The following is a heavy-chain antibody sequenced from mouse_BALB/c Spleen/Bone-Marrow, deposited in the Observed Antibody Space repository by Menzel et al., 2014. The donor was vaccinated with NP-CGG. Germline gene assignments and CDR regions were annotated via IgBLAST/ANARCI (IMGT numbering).Heavy chain of an antibody. CDR2: INPSNGGT. J-gene: IGHJ1*01. Sequence: VQLQQSGAELVKPGASVKLSCKASGYTFTSYYMYWVKQRPGQGLEWIGGINPSNGGTNFNEKFKSKATLTVDKSSSTAYMQHSSLTSEDSAVYYCTRDHYFYGSSYWYFYVWGAGTPGTGAS. CDR1: GYTFTSYY. V-gene: IGHV1S81*02. D-gene: IGHD1-1*01. CDR3: TRDHYFYGSSYWYFYV.